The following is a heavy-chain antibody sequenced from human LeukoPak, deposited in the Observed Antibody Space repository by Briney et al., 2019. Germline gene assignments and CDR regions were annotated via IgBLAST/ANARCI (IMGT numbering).Heavy chain of an antibody. J-gene: IGHJ6*02. CDR3: ARDLYSSSWYYYYYYGMDV. CDR2: ISYDGSNK. V-gene: IGHV3-30-3*01. CDR1: GFTFSSYA. Sequence: PGGSLRLSCAASGFTFSSYAMHWVRQAPGKGLEWVAVISYDGSNKYYADSAKGRFTISRDNSKNTLYLQMNSLRAEDTAVYYCARDLYSSSWYYYYYYGMDVWGQGTTVTVSS. D-gene: IGHD6-13*01.